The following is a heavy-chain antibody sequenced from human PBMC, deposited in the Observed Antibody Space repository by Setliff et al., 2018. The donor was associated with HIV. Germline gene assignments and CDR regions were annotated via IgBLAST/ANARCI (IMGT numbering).Heavy chain of an antibody. CDR2: INYRGNT. CDR1: GGSISTSRYY. J-gene: IGHJ6*03. Sequence: PSETLSLTCTVSGGSISTSRYYWGWIRQPPGKGLEWIGSINYRGNTYYNPSLKSRAAISVDTSTNQISLKLSSVTAADTAVYYCASLDGSESPYIYYYYMDVWG. D-gene: IGHD3-10*01. CDR3: ASLDGSESPYIYYYYMDV. V-gene: IGHV4-39*01.